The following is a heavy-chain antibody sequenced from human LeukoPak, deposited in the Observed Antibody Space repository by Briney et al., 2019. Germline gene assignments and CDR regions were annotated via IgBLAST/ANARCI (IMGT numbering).Heavy chain of an antibody. CDR2: IYSGGST. D-gene: IGHD6-13*01. CDR3: ARAAAGTGYFQH. V-gene: IGHV3-66*01. Sequence: GGSLRLSCAASGFTFDDYGMSWVRQAPGKGLEWVSVIYSGGSTYYADSVKGRFTISRDNSKNTLYLQMNSLRAEDTAVYYCARAAAGTGYFQHWGQGTLVTVSS. CDR1: GFTFDDYG. J-gene: IGHJ1*01.